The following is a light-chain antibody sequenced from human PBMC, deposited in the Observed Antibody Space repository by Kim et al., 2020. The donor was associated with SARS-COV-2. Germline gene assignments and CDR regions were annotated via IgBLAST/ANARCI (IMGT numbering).Light chain of an antibody. V-gene: IGLV1-44*01. CDR3: TTWDVSLSAWV. Sequence: ELTQPPSASATPGQRVTISCFGSSSNIGSQTVNWYQQFPGTVPKLLIYNNNLRPSGVPARFSGSKSGTSASLAISGLQSEDEADYYSTTWDVSLSAWVFGGGTQLTVL. CDR2: NNN. J-gene: IGLJ3*02. CDR1: SSNIGSQT.